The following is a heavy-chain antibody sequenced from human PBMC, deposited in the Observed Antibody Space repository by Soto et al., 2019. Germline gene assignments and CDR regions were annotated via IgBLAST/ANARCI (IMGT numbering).Heavy chain of an antibody. J-gene: IGHJ4*02. CDR2: IYHSRST. CDR1: GGSISSGGYS. CDR3: ARSPGSYYDSSGYLDY. V-gene: IGHV4-30-2*01. Sequence: QLQLQESGSGLVKPSQTLSLTCAVSGGSISSGGYSWSWIRQPPGKGLEWIGYIYHSRSTYYNPSLKSRVTISVDRSKNQFSLKLSSVTAADTAVYYCARSPGSYYDSSGYLDYWGQGTLVTVSS. D-gene: IGHD3-22*01.